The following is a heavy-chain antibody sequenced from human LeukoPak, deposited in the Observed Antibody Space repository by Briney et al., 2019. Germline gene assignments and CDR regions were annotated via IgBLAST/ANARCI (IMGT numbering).Heavy chain of an antibody. CDR3: ARDLGCCSSTSCYEGLNDAFDI. V-gene: IGHV1-2*02. D-gene: IGHD2-2*01. J-gene: IGHJ3*02. Sequence: ASVKVSCKASGYTFTGYYMHWVRQAPGQGLEWMGWINPNSGGTNYAQKFQGRVTMTRDTSISTAYMELSRLRSDDTAVYYCARDLGCCSSTSCYEGLNDAFDIWGQGTMVTVSS. CDR1: GYTFTGYY. CDR2: INPNSGGT.